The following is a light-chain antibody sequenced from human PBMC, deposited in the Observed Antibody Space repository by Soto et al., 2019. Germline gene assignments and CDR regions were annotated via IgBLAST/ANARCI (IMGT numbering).Light chain of an antibody. V-gene: IGLV1-44*01. J-gene: IGLJ1*01. Sequence: QSVLTQPPSASGTPGQRVTISCSGSSSNIGSNTVNWYQQLPGTAPKLLIYSNNQRPSGVPDRFSGSKSGTSASLAISGLHSDDEADYYCAAWDDSLNGYVFGTGTKLTVL. CDR2: SNN. CDR3: AAWDDSLNGYV. CDR1: SSNIGSNT.